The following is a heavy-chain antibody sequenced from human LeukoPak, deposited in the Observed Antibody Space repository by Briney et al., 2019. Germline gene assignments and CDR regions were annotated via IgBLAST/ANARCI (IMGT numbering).Heavy chain of an antibody. J-gene: IGHJ4*02. D-gene: IGHD3-22*01. Sequence: PGGSLRLSCAVSGFPFNVYYMSWIRQAPGKGLEWISYIGLNGYPLDYADSVKGRFTISRDNANNLLYLDMDSLTAEDTAVYYCARKDFSSGPFNYWGQGSLVTVSS. CDR1: GFPFNVYY. V-gene: IGHV3-11*04. CDR3: ARKDFSSGPFNY. CDR2: IGLNGYPL.